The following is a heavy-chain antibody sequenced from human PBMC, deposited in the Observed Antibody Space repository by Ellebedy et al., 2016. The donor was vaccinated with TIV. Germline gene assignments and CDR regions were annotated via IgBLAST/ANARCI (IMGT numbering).Heavy chain of an antibody. CDR2: VKPSSGDT. J-gene: IGHJ4*01. CDR1: GYTFTDYH. Sequence: AASVKVSCKASGYTFTDYHLHWIRQAPGQGPEWMGWVKPSSGDTKSAERVQGRVTLTRNTSISTAYMEVSELTSDDTATYYCASDRLAGAGSGGWGPGTLVIVSS. D-gene: IGHD6-13*01. V-gene: IGHV1-2*02. CDR3: ASDRLAGAGSGG.